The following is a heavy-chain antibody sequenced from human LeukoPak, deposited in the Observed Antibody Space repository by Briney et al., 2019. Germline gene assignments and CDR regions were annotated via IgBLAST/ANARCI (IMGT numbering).Heavy chain of an antibody. J-gene: IGHJ3*02. CDR3: ARAIYYGSGSYAFDI. D-gene: IGHD3-10*01. CDR2: ISYDGSNK. CDR1: GFTFSSYA. Sequence: PGGSLRLSCTASGFTFSSYAMHWVRQAPGKGLEWVAVISYDGSNKYYADSVKGRFTISRDNSKNTLYLQMNSLRAEDTAVYYCARAIYYGSGSYAFDIWGQGTMVTVSS. V-gene: IGHV3-30-3*01.